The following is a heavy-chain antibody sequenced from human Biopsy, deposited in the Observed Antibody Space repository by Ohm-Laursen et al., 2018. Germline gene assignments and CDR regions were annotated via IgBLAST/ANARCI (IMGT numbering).Heavy chain of an antibody. J-gene: IGHJ4*02. CDR3: AHAIYFDSSAYYFDS. Sequence: TQTLTLTCSFSGFSLSTIGVGVGWIRQPPVKALEWLANIYWNGDKRSSPSLRSRLTITNDTSKNQVVLTLINMDPMDTATYYCAHAIYFDSSAYYFDSWGQGTLVTVSS. D-gene: IGHD3-22*01. V-gene: IGHV2-5*01. CDR1: GFSLSTIGVG. CDR2: IYWNGDK.